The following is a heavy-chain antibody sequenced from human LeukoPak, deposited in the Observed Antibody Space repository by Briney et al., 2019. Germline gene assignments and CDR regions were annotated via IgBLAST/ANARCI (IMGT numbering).Heavy chain of an antibody. D-gene: IGHD6-13*01. CDR2: ISWNSGSI. J-gene: IGHJ4*02. CDR1: GFTFDDYA. V-gene: IGHV3-9*01. Sequence: PGGSLRLSCAASGFTFDDYAMHWVRQAPGKGLEWVSGISWNSGSIGYADSVKGRFTISRDNAKNSLYLQMNSLRAEDTALYYCAKVQQLVWAAYDYWGQGTLVTVSS. CDR3: AKVQQLVWAAYDY.